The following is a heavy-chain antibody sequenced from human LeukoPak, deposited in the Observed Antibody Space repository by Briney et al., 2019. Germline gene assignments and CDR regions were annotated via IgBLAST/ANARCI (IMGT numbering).Heavy chain of an antibody. CDR3: ARANGDYAAAFDI. D-gene: IGHD4-17*01. CDR2: ISSSSSTI. CDR1: GFTFSSYA. J-gene: IGHJ3*02. Sequence: PGRSLRLSCAASGFTFSSYAMHWVHQGPGKGTEWVSYISSSSSTIYYADSVKGRFTISRDNAKSSLYLQMNSLRAEDTAVYYCARANGDYAAAFDIWGQGTMVTVSS. V-gene: IGHV3-48*01.